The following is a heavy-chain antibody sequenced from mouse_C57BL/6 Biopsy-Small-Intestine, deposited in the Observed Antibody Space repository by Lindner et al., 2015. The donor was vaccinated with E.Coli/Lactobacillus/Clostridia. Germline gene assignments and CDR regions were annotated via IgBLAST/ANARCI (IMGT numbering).Heavy chain of an antibody. Sequence: VQLQESGAELVKPGASVKLSCTASGFNIKDYYMNWVKQRTEQGLEWIGRIDPEDGETKYDPKFQGKATITADTSSNTAYLQLSSLTSEDTAVYYCARSGGFYAMDYWGQGTSVTVSS. CDR2: IDPEDGET. V-gene: IGHV14-2*01. CDR1: GFNIKDYY. J-gene: IGHJ4*01. D-gene: IGHD3-2*02. CDR3: ARSGGFYAMDY.